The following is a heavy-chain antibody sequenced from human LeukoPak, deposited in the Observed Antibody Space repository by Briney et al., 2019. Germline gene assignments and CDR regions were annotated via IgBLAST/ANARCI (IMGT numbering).Heavy chain of an antibody. CDR1: GFTFSNFG. J-gene: IGHJ4*02. V-gene: IGHV3-33*05. Sequence: GGSLRLSCAASGFTFSNFGMHWVRQAPGKGLEWVALISYDGSNKYYADSVKGRFTISRDNSKNTLYLQMNSLRAEDTAVYYCAKKGYYDGSGYYMYYFDHWGQGTLVTVSS. CDR3: AKKGYYDGSGYYMYYFDH. CDR2: ISYDGSNK. D-gene: IGHD3-22*01.